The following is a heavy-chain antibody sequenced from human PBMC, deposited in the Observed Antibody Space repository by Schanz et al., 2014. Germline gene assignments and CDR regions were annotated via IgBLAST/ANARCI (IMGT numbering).Heavy chain of an antibody. J-gene: IGHJ4*02. CDR2: MNPNSGTT. Sequence: QVQLVQSGAEVKKPGASVKVSCKASGYTFTGHYMHWVRQAPGQGLEWMGWMNPNSGTTGYAQKFQGRVTMTRNTSTSTAYMELRSLRSDDTAVYYCARDNFRFYYWGQGTLVTVSS. D-gene: IGHD3-3*01. V-gene: IGHV1-2*02. CDR1: GYTFTGHY. CDR3: ARDNFRFYY.